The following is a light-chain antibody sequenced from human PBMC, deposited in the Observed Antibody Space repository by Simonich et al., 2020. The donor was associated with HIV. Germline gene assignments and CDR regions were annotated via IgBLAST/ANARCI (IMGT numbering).Light chain of an antibody. V-gene: IGKV4-1*01. CDR3: QQYYTTPYT. CDR1: RSVLYSSNSKNY. J-gene: IGKJ2*01. CDR2: WAS. Sequence: DILMTQSPASLAVSMVERATINCKSTRSVLYSSNSKNYLAWYQQKPGQPPKLLIYWASTRESGIPDRFSGSGSGTDFTLTISSLQAEDVAVYYCQQYYTTPYTFGQGTTLEIK.